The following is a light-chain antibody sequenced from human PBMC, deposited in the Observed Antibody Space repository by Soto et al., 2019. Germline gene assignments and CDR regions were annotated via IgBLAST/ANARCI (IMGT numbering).Light chain of an antibody. CDR1: QSLLHSNGYNY. J-gene: IGKJ2*01. Sequence: DLVMTQSPLSLPVTPGEPASISCRSSQSLLHSNGYNYLGWYLQKPGQSPQLLVYLGSNRASGVPDRLSAKAAGTDFTLQISRVEAEDVGVYYCMQTLQTLYTFFQGTKLEIK. CDR2: LGS. CDR3: MQTLQTLYT. V-gene: IGKV2-28*01.